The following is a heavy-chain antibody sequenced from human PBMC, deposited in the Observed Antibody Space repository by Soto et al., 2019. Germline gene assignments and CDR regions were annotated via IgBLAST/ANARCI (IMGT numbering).Heavy chain of an antibody. CDR1: GYSFTSYW. J-gene: IGHJ4*02. Sequence: GESLKISCKGSGYSFTSYWISRVRQMPGKGLEWMGRIDPSDSYTNYSPSFQGHVTISADKSISTAYLQWSSLKASDTAMYYCARFANYYDSSGSHDYWGQGTLVTVSS. CDR3: ARFANYYDSSGSHDY. V-gene: IGHV5-10-1*01. D-gene: IGHD3-22*01. CDR2: IDPSDSYT.